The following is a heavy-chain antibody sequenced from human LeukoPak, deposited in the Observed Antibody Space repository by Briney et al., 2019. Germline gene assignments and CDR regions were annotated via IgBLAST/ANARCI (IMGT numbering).Heavy chain of an antibody. CDR1: GFTFSSYA. V-gene: IGHV3-30*04. Sequence: GGSLRLPCAASGFTFSSYAMHWVRQAPGKGLEWVAVISYDGSNKYYADSMKGRFTISRDNSKNTLYLQMNSLRAEDTAVYYCARGAVGYCSGGSCPPFDYWGQGTLVTVSS. J-gene: IGHJ4*02. CDR3: ARGAVGYCSGGSCPPFDY. D-gene: IGHD2-15*01. CDR2: ISYDGSNK.